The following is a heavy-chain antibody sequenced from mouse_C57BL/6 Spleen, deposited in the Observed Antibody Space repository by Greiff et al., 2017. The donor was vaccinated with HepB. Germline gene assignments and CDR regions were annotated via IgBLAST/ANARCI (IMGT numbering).Heavy chain of an antibody. D-gene: IGHD2-10*02. J-gene: IGHJ3*01. CDR3: AREYGNYPAWFAY. CDR1: GYSITSGYY. V-gene: IGHV3-6*01. CDR2: ISYDGSN. Sequence: EVKLMESGPGLVKPSQSLSLTCSVTGYSITSGYYWNWIRQFPGNKLEWMGYISYDGSNNYNPSLKNRISITRDTSKNQFFLKLNSVTTEDTATYYCAREYGNYPAWFAYWGQGTLVTVSA.